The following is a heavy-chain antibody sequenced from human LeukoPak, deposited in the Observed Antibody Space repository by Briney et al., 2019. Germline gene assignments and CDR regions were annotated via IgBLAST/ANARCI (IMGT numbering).Heavy chain of an antibody. CDR1: GGSITSYY. Sequence: PSETLSLTCTVSGGSITSYYWSWIRQPPGKGLEWIGYIYYSWSTNYNPSLKSRVTISVDTSKNQFSLKLSSVTAADTAVYYCARYSYGYRSAFDIWGQGTMVTVSS. D-gene: IGHD5-18*01. J-gene: IGHJ3*02. CDR2: IYYSWST. V-gene: IGHV4-59*01. CDR3: ARYSYGYRSAFDI.